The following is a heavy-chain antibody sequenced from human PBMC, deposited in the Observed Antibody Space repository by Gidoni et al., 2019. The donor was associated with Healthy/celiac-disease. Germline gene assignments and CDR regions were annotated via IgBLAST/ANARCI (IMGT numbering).Heavy chain of an antibody. CDR2: IKQDGSEK. CDR1: GFTFSSEW. V-gene: IGHV3-7*01. J-gene: IGHJ4*02. D-gene: IGHD3-10*01. CDR3: ARRITMVRGKDY. Sequence: EVQLVESGGGLVQPGGSLRLSCAASGFTFSSEWRSWVRQAPGRGLEWGANIKQDGSEKYYVDSVKGRFTISRDNAKNSLYLQMNSLRAEDTAVYYCARRITMVRGKDYWGQGTLVTVSS.